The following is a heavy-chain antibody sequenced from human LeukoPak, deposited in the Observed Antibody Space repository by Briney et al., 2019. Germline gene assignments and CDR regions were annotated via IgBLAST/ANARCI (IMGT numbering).Heavy chain of an antibody. Sequence: PSETLSLTCTVSGGSISSYYWSWFRQPAGKGLEWIGRIYTSGSTNYNPSLKSRVTMSVDTSKNQFSLKLSSVTAADTAVYYCAREAPPPYYYGSGSYLFDYWGQGTLVTVSS. D-gene: IGHD3-10*01. CDR3: AREAPPPYYYGSGSYLFDY. CDR1: GGSISSYY. J-gene: IGHJ4*02. V-gene: IGHV4-4*07. CDR2: IYTSGST.